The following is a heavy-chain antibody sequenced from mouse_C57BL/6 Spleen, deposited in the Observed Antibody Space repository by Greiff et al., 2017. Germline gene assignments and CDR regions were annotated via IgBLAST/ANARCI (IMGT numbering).Heavy chain of an antibody. CDR3: ARGMDYDWFAY. D-gene: IGHD2-4*01. CDR1: GYTFTSYW. Sequence: QVQLQQPGAELVKPGASVKLSCKASGYTFTSYWMHWVKQRPGQGLEWIGMIHPNSGSTNYNEKFKSKATLTVDKSSSTAYMQRSSLTSEDSAVXYCARGMDYDWFAYWGQGTLVTVSA. V-gene: IGHV1-64*01. CDR2: IHPNSGST. J-gene: IGHJ3*01.